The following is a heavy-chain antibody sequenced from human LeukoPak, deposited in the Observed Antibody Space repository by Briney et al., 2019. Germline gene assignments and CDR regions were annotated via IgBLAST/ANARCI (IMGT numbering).Heavy chain of an antibody. J-gene: IGHJ4*02. V-gene: IGHV3-21*01. CDR3: ARGPRDYYGSGTFQPTADY. Sequence: PGGSLRLSCAASGFIFSSYSMNWVRQAPGKGLEWVSSIRSSSSYIYYADSVKGRFTISRDNAKNSLYLQMNSLRAEDTAVYYCARGPRDYYGSGTFQPTADYWGQGTLVTVSS. D-gene: IGHD3-10*01. CDR1: GFIFSSYS. CDR2: IRSSSSYI.